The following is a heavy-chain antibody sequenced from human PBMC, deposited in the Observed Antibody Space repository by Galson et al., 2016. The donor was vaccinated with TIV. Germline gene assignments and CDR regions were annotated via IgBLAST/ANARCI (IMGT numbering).Heavy chain of an antibody. V-gene: IGHV3-7*01. J-gene: IGHJ3*02. D-gene: IGHD1-7*01. CDR3: ARNNWNYEGAFDI. CDR1: GFTFSSYW. Sequence: SLRLSCAASGFTFSSYWLSWVRQAPGKGLEWVANIQQDGSEKHYVDSVKGRFTISRDNAKNSLYLQMNSLRAEDTAVYYCARNNWNYEGAFDIWGQGTLVTVSS. CDR2: IQQDGSEK.